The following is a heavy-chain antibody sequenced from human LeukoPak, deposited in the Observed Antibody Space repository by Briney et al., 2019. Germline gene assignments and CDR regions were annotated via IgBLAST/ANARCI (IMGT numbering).Heavy chain of an antibody. CDR1: GGSISSYY. D-gene: IGHD1-14*01. CDR2: IYYSGST. V-gene: IGHV4-59*08. J-gene: IGHJ6*03. CDR3: AXXXXXXXXXXXLTYSYYFYMDV. Sequence: SETLSLTCTVSGGSISSYYWSWIRQPPGKGLEWIGYIYYSGSTNYNPSLKSRVTISVDTSENQFSLKLSSVTAADTAVYYCAXXXXXXXXXXXLTYSYYFYMDVWGKGTTVTISS.